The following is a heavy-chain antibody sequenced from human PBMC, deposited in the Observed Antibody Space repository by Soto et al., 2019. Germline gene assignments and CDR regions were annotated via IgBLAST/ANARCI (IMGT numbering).Heavy chain of an antibody. V-gene: IGHV1-3*04. CDR3: ARAPVAGSID. J-gene: IGHJ4*02. CDR1: GYTFSSYD. Sequence: QVQLVQSEAEEKKPGASVKVSCKASGYTFSSYDMYWLRQAPGQRPEWVGWINTDKGSTKNSQNLQDRVSFTRDTSASTAYMELNSLRSEDTAVYYCARAPVAGSIDWGQGTLVTVSS. CDR2: INTDKGST. D-gene: IGHD6-19*01.